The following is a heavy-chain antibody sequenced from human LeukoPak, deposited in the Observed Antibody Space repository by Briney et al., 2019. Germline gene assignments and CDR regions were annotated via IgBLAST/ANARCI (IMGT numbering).Heavy chain of an antibody. J-gene: IGHJ5*02. D-gene: IGHD3-22*01. CDR2: IYYSGST. Sequence: PSETLSLTCTVSGGSISSYYWSWIRQPPGKGLEWIGYIYYSGSTNYNPSLKSRVTISVDTSKNQFSLKLSSVTAADTAVYYCARSYYYDSSGYYERANWFDPWGQGTLVTVSS. CDR1: GGSISSYY. CDR3: ARSYYYDSSGYYERANWFDP. V-gene: IGHV4-59*08.